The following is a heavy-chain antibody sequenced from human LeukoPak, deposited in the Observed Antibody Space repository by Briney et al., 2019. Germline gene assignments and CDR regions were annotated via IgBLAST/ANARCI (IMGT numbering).Heavy chain of an antibody. Sequence: VRVSCKASGYTFTSYDINWVRQATGQGLEWMGWMNPNSGNTGYAQKFQGRVTITRNTSISTAYMELSSLRSEDTAMYYCARGRVYYYYMDVWGKGTTVTVSS. CDR3: ARGRVYYYYMDV. CDR1: GYTFTSYD. CDR2: MNPNSGNT. V-gene: IGHV1-8*03. J-gene: IGHJ6*03.